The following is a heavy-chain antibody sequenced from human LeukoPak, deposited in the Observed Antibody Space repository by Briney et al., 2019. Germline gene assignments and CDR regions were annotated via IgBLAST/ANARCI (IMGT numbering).Heavy chain of an antibody. CDR1: GFTFSSYS. D-gene: IGHD3-22*01. J-gene: IGHJ4*02. CDR2: ISSSSSTI. V-gene: IGHV3-48*04. Sequence: GGSLRLSCAASGFTFSSYSMNWVRQAPGKGLEWVSYISSSSSTIYYADSVKGRFTISRDNAKNSLYLQMNSLRAEDTAVYYCARDRGCYDSSGYYKFDYWGQGTLVTVSS. CDR3: ARDRGCYDSSGYYKFDY.